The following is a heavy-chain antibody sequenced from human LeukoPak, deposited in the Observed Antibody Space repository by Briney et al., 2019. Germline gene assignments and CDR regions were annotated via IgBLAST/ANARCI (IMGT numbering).Heavy chain of an antibody. J-gene: IGHJ4*02. CDR1: CGSISSRSYY. CDR2: IYYSRST. V-gene: IGHV4-39*01. CDR3: ARVDGY. Sequence: SETLSLTCTVSCGSISSRSYYWRWIRQPPAKGLEWIERIYYSRSTYYNPSLKSRFTISVDTSKTQFSLKLSSVTAADTAVYYCARVDGYWGQGTLVTVSS. D-gene: IGHD5-24*01.